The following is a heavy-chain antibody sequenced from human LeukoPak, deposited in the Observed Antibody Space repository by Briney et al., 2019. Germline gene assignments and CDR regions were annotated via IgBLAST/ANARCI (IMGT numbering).Heavy chain of an antibody. CDR1: GGSLNSGRDS. CDR3: ARGDSCGSGPYYFDY. V-gene: IGHV4-61*02. J-gene: IGHJ4*02. CDR2: VSSTGST. Sequence: TLSLPCTVSGGSLNSGRDSWSWVRQSAGKGLEWIGRVSSTGSTNYNAALKSRVAISVDTSKNQFSLKLSSVTAADTAVYYCARGDSCGSGPYYFDYWGQGTLVTVSS. D-gene: IGHD3-10*01.